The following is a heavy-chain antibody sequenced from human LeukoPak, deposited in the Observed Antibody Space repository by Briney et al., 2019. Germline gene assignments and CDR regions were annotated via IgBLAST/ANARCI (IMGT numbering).Heavy chain of an antibody. CDR2: IYYSGST. D-gene: IGHD3-22*01. V-gene: IGHV4-31*03. CDR3: ARAPDYYDSSAPPGYFDY. Sequence: PSQTLSLTCTVSGGSISSGGYYWSWIRQHPGKGLEWIGYIYYSGSTYYNPSLKSRVTISVDTSKNQFSLKLSSVTAAGTAVYYCARAPDYYDSSAPPGYFDYWGQGTLVTVSS. CDR1: GGSISSGGYY. J-gene: IGHJ4*02.